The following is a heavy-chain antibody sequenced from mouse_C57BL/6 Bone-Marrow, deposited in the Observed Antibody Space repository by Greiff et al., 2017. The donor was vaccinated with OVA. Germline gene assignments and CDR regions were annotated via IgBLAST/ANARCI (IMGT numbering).Heavy chain of an antibody. J-gene: IGHJ3*01. CDR3: TRERLLPWCAY. V-gene: IGHV1-5*01. CDR1: GYTFTSYW. CDR2: IYPGNSDT. D-gene: IGHD1-1*01. Sequence: VQLQQSGTVLARPGASVKMSCKTSGYTFTSYWMHWVKQRPGQGLEWIGAIYPGNSDTSYNQKFKGKATLTAVTSASTAYMELSSLTNEDSAVYYGTRERLLPWCAYWGKGTLVTVSA.